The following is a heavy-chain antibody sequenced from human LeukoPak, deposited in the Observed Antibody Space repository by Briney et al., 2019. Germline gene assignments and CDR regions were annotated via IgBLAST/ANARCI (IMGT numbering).Heavy chain of an antibody. CDR2: ISYIGST. CDR3: ARDLVTVTKGFDI. CDR1: GRSFSGYY. V-gene: IGHV4-59*01. D-gene: IGHD4-17*01. Sequence: SETLSLTCAVYGRSFSGYYWTWIRQPPGKGLEWIGYISYIGSTNYNPSLKSRVTISIDTSKNQFSLKLTSVTAADTAVYYCARDLVTVTKGFDIWGQGTMVSVSS. J-gene: IGHJ3*02.